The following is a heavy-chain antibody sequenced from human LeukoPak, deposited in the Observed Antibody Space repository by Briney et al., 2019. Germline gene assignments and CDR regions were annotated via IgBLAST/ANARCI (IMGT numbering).Heavy chain of an antibody. CDR3: AKFGSGWYAVDY. Sequence: GGSLRLSCAASGFTFSNHGMNWVRQAPGKGLEWVSGISPSGDITYYADSVKGRFTISRDNSKNTLYLQMNSLRAEDTAVYYCAKFGSGWYAVDYWGQGTLVTVSS. J-gene: IGHJ4*02. V-gene: IGHV3-23*01. CDR2: ISPSGDIT. D-gene: IGHD6-19*01. CDR1: GFTFSNHG.